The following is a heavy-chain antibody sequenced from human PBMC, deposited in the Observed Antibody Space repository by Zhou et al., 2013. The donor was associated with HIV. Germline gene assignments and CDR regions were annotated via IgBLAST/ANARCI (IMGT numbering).Heavy chain of an antibody. CDR2: ITPLVSTA. J-gene: IGHJ4*02. Sequence: QVQLVQSGGEVKEPGTSVKVSCKGSGDSFNRFAISWVRQAPGQGLEWMGRITPLVSTANYAQNFQARLTITADKSTRTAYMELTSLTYEDTAVYYCASPGSVTTVAYFDYWGQGTLVTVSS. CDR3: ASPGSVTTVAYFDY. CDR1: GDSFNRFA. D-gene: IGHD4-17*01. V-gene: IGHV1-69*04.